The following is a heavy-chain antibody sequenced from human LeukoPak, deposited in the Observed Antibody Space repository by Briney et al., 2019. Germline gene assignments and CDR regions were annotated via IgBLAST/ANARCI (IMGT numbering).Heavy chain of an antibody. CDR1: GYSFTSYW. CDR2: IYPGDSDT. CDR3: ARQGDCSGGSCLFSYYFDY. Sequence: GESLKISCKGSGYSFTSYWIGWVRQMPGKGLEWIGIIYPGDSDTRYSPSFQGQVTISADKSISTAYLQWSSLKASDTAMYYCARQGDCSGGSCLFSYYFDYWGQGTLVTVSS. J-gene: IGHJ4*02. V-gene: IGHV5-51*01. D-gene: IGHD2-15*01.